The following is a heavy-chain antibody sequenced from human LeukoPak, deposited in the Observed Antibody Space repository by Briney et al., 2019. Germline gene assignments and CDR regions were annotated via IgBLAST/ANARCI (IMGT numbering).Heavy chain of an antibody. J-gene: IGHJ4*02. V-gene: IGHV1-2*02. D-gene: IGHD4/OR15-4a*01. Sequence: ASVKVSCKASGYTFTSYGISWVRQAPGLGFEWMGWINPKSGGTSYPQKFQGRLTMTRDTSISTAYMELSRLRPDDTAVYYCVPSANYYYFDYWGQGTLVTVSS. CDR1: GYTFTSYG. CDR3: VPSANYYYFDY. CDR2: INPKSGGT.